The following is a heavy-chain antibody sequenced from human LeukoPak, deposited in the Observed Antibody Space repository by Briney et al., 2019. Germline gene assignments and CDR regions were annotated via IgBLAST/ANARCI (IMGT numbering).Heavy chain of an antibody. J-gene: IGHJ2*01. D-gene: IGHD6-13*01. Sequence: SGTLSLTCAVSGGSISSGGYYWSWIRQHPRKGLEWIGYIYYSGSTYYNPSLKSRVTISVDTSKNQFSLKLSSVTAADTAVYYCASRLPIQAAAGPYWYFDLWGRGTLVTVSS. V-gene: IGHV4-31*11. CDR1: GGSISSGGYY. CDR2: IYYSGST. CDR3: ASRLPIQAAAGPYWYFDL.